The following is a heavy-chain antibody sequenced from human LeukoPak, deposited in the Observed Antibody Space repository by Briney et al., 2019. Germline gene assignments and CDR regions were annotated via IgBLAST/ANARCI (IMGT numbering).Heavy chain of an antibody. V-gene: IGHV4-39*07. J-gene: IGHJ4*02. D-gene: IGHD3-10*02. CDR1: DDSISSSSYY. CDR3: AREGASQDVRGFDY. CDR2: IYYSGST. Sequence: SETLSLTCTVSDDSISSSSYYWGWIRQPPGKGLEWIGSIYYSGSTNYNPSLKSRITISVDTSKNQFSLKLSSVTAADTAVYYCAREGASQDVRGFDYWGQGTQVTVSS.